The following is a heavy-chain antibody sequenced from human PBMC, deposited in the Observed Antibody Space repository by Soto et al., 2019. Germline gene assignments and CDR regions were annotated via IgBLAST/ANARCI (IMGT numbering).Heavy chain of an antibody. CDR2: IAADGRDK. J-gene: IGHJ4*01. CDR3: AKDRETAARYYFDY. CDR1: GFTFSGYA. D-gene: IGHD6-6*01. Sequence: GGSLRLSCAASGFTFSGYAMHWVRQAPGKGLEWVKVIAADGRDKNYADSVKGRFTISRANGKNTLFLQMDSLSDEDTAVYYCAKDRETAARYYFDYWGHGTPVTVSS. V-gene: IGHV3-30*18.